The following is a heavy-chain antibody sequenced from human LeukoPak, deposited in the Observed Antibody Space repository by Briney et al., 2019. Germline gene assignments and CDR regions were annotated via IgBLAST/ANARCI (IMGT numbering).Heavy chain of an antibody. CDR1: GGTFSSYA. V-gene: IGHV1-69*04. J-gene: IGHJ4*02. CDR2: IIPILGIA. D-gene: IGHD4-11*01. CDR3: ARAEGKTTVTSYYFDY. Sequence: SVKVSCKASGGTFSSYAISWVRQAPGQGLEWMGRIIPILGIANYAQKFQGRVTITADKSTSTAYMELSSLRSEDTAVYYCARAEGKTTVTSYYFDYWGQGTLVTVPS.